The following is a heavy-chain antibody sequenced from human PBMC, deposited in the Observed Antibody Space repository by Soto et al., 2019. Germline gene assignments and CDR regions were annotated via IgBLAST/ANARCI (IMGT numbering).Heavy chain of an antibody. D-gene: IGHD2-2*01. CDR1: VFALNNYG. Sequence: GGSLRLSCTVSVFALNNYGINWVRQAPGKGLEWVSSISKSDYTYYSDSVKGRFTISRDNAKNSVSLQMNTLRVEDTAVYYCAREDSIIIPAVSDFWGQGTLVTVSS. J-gene: IGHJ4*02. CDR3: AREDSIIIPAVSDF. V-gene: IGHV3-21*01. CDR2: ISKSDYT.